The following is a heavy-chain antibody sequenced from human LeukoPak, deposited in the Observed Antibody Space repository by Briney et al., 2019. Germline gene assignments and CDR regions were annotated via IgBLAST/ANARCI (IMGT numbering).Heavy chain of an antibody. Sequence: PGGSLRLSCAASGFTFDDYAMHWVRHAPGKGLEWVSGISWNSGSIGYANSVKGRFTISRDNAKNSLYLQMNSLRAEDTVLYYCAKAPTATRYSNSWYPEWGQGTLVTVSS. CDR3: AKAPTATRYSNSWYPE. V-gene: IGHV3-9*01. J-gene: IGHJ4*02. CDR2: ISWNSGSI. D-gene: IGHD6-13*01. CDR1: GFTFDDYA.